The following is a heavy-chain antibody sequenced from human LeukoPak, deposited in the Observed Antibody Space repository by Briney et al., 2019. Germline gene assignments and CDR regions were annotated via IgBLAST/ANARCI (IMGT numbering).Heavy chain of an antibody. V-gene: IGHV3-21*04. Sequence: PGGSLRLSCAASGFTFSSYNMNWVRQAPGQGLEWVSSITSGSSYIYYADSVKGRFTISRDNAKSSLYLQMNSLRAEDTAVYYCARAGPVYYFDYWGQGTLVTVSS. CDR2: ITSGSSYI. CDR1: GFTFSSYN. J-gene: IGHJ4*02. D-gene: IGHD1-14*01. CDR3: ARAGPVYYFDY.